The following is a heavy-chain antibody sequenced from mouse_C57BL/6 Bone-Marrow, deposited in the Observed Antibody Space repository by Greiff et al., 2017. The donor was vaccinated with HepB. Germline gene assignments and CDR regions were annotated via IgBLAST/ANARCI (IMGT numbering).Heavy chain of an antibody. D-gene: IGHD1-1*01. V-gene: IGHV5-16*01. J-gene: IGHJ4*01. CDR3: ASLRYAMDY. CDR1: GFTFSDYY. CDR2: INYDGSST. Sequence: EVMLVESEGGLVQPGSSMKLSCTASGFTFSDYYMAWVRQVPEKGLEWVANINYDGSSTYYLDSLKSRFIISRDNAKNILYLQMSSLKSEDTATYYCASLRYAMDYWGQGTSVTVSS.